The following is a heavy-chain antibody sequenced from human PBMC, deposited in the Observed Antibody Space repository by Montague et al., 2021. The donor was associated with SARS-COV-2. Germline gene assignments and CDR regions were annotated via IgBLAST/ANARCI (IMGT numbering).Heavy chain of an antibody. V-gene: IGHV4-4*07. J-gene: IGHJ6*02. CDR2: LYTSGGT. CDR1: GGSISNYY. D-gene: IGHD6-19*01. CDR3: AREYGYSSGWRYYYGMEV. Sequence: SETLSLTCTVSGGSISNYYWTWIRQPAGKGLELIWRLYTSGGTTYNPSLKSRVAMSVETSKNQFSLNVTSVTDADTAIDYCAREYGYSSGWRYYYGMEVWGQGTTVTVSS.